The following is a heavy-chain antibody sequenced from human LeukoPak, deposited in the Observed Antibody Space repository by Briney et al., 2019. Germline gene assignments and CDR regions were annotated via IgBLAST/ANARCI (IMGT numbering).Heavy chain of an antibody. CDR3: ARDSDWGLFDY. D-gene: IGHD7-27*01. V-gene: IGHV1-18*01. CDR1: GYTFSNYG. CDR2: ISGKSGNT. Sequence: ASVTVSCTASGYTFSNYGVSWVRQAPGQGPEWMGWISGKSGNTKYIQKFQGRVTMTTDTSTSTAYMELRSLISDDTAIYYCARDSDWGLFDYWGQGTLVTVSS. J-gene: IGHJ4*02.